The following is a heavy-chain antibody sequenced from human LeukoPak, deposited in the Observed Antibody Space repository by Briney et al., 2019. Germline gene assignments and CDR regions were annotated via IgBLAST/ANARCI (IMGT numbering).Heavy chain of an antibody. J-gene: IGHJ6*02. V-gene: IGHV4-39*01. D-gene: IGHD4-17*01. Sequence: PSETLSLTCTVSGGSISSSSYYWGWIRQPPGKGLEWIGSIYYSGSTYYNPSLKSRVTISVDTSKNQFSLKLSSVTAADTAVYYCAREAGSVTTYSYYYYYGMDVWGQGTTVTVSS. CDR1: GGSISSSSYY. CDR3: AREAGSVTTYSYYYYYGMDV. CDR2: IYYSGST.